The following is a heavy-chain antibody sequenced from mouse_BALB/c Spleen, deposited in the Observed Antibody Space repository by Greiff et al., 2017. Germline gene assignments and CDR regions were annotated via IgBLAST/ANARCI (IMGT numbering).Heavy chain of an antibody. CDR1: GFTFSDYY. V-gene: IGHV5-4*02. CDR3: ARDYGNYGRGFAY. Sequence: EVKLMESGGGLVKPGGSLKLSCAASGFTFSDYYMYWVRQTPEKRLEWVATISDGGSYTYYPDSVKGRFTISRDNAKNNLYLQMSSLKSEDTAMYYCARDYGNYGRGFAYWGQGTLVTVSA. J-gene: IGHJ3*01. D-gene: IGHD2-1*01. CDR2: ISDGGSYT.